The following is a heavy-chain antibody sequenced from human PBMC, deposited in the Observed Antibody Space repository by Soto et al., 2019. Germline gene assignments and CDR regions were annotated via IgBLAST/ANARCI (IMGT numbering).Heavy chain of an antibody. Sequence: QVQLQQWGAGLLKPSETLSLTCAVYGGSFSSYYWSWIRQPPGKGLEWIGEINHSGSTNYNPSLKSRVTISVDTSKNQFSLKLSSVTAADTAVYYCARARIVGASDFDYWGQGTLVTVSS. V-gene: IGHV4-34*01. J-gene: IGHJ4*02. CDR3: ARARIVGASDFDY. D-gene: IGHD1-26*01. CDR2: INHSGST. CDR1: GGSFSSYY.